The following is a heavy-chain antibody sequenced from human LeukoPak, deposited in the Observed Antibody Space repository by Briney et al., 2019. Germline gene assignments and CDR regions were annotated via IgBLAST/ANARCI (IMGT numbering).Heavy chain of an antibody. Sequence: SETLSLTCAVYGGSFSGYYWSWIRQPPGKGLEWIGEINHSGSTNYNPSLESRVTISVDASTDQFSLKLSSVTAADTAIYYCATISSGHYYGGLDYWGTGILVTVSS. CDR2: INHSGST. CDR3: ATISSGHYYGGLDY. V-gene: IGHV4-34*01. J-gene: IGHJ4*02. D-gene: IGHD3-22*01. CDR1: GGSFSGYY.